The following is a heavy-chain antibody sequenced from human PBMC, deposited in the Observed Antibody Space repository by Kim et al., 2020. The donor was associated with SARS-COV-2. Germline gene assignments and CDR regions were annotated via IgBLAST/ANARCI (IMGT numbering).Heavy chain of an antibody. CDR1: GYTFTTYG. D-gene: IGHD5-12*01. J-gene: IGHJ4*02. Sequence: ASVKVSCKASGYTFTTYGINWVRQAPGQGLEWMGWISAYNGNTNYAQKLQGRVTMTTDTSTSTAYMELRSLRSDDTAVYYCARDLGGYNYKDPLDYWGQGTLVTVSS. CDR2: ISAYNGNT. V-gene: IGHV1-18*01. CDR3: ARDLGGYNYKDPLDY.